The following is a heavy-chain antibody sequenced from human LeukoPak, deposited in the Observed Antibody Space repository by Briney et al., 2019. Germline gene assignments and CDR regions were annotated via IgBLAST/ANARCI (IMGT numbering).Heavy chain of an antibody. CDR3: ARAMGSGSGGHFDF. CDR1: GFPFSVSY. J-gene: IGHJ4*01. Sequence: GGSLSLSCAASGFPFSVSYMRWLRQARGKGLEWLAYISNSGSTTLYTDSVRGRFTISRDNAKNSVYRQMNSLRPEDTAVYYCARAMGSGSGGHFDFWGRGILVPVSS. D-gene: IGHD3-10*01. V-gene: IGHV3-11*01. CDR2: ISNSGSTT.